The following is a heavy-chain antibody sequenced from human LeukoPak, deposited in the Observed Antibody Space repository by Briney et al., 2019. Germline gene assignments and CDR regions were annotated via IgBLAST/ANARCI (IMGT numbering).Heavy chain of an antibody. D-gene: IGHD6-25*01. CDR1: GFRFSGYW. CDR3: ARRTAPPDY. Sequence: GGSLRLSCAASGFRFSGYWMTWVRQAPGKGLEWVSHISSSGSATYFADSVKGRFTISRDNAKNSLFLQMSSLRAEDTAVYYCARRTAPPDYWGQGTLVTVSS. CDR2: ISSSGSAT. J-gene: IGHJ4*02. V-gene: IGHV3-11*01.